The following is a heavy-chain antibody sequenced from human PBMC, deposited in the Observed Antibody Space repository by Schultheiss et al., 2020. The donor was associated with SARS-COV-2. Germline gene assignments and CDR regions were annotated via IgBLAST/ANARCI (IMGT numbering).Heavy chain of an antibody. CDR1: GYSFTTYC. J-gene: IGHJ4*02. D-gene: IGHD3-9*01. CDR2: ICPGDSQT. Sequence: GESLKISCKGSGYSFTTYCIAWVRQMPGKGLEWMGIICPGDSQTKYSPSFEGQVTISADESISTAYLQWNNLKASDTAMYYCARHAKTYYDILTGYLFDYWGQGTLVTVSS. CDR3: ARHAKTYYDILTGYLFDY. V-gene: IGHV5-51*01.